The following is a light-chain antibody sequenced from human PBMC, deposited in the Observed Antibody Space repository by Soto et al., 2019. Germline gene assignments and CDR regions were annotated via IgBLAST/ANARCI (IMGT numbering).Light chain of an antibody. V-gene: IGKV1-16*01. Sequence: DIYMAQSPSSLSASVGDRVTITCQASEDITNYLNWYQQKPGKAPKLLIYAASSLQSGVPSRFSGSGSGTEFTLTISSLQTDDFATYYCQQYNSYPYTFGQGTRLEIK. CDR2: AAS. CDR3: QQYNSYPYT. CDR1: EDITNY. J-gene: IGKJ5*01.